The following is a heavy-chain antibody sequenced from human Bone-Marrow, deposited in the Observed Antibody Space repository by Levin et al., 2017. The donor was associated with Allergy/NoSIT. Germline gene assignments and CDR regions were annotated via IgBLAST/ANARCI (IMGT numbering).Heavy chain of an antibody. J-gene: IGHJ6*02. Sequence: AGGSLRLSCKASGFDFTNDWIAWVRQMPGKGLELMGLVYPADSDTRYSPSFQGHVTISADKSIRTAYLQWSSLKASDTAVYYCARSMGRSYYFYYYALDVWGQGTTVTVSS. V-gene: IGHV5-51*01. CDR2: VYPADSDT. D-gene: IGHD1-26*01. CDR1: GFDFTNDW. CDR3: ARSMGRSYYFYYYALDV.